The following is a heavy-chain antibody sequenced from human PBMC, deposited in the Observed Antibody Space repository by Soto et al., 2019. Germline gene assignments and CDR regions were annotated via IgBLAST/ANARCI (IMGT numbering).Heavy chain of an antibody. V-gene: IGHV4-31*02. CDR3: ARKYSSGSDFDY. D-gene: IGHD3-10*01. Sequence: SETLSLTCTVSGGTISSTGYYWSWNRQHPGQGLEWIGYIYYSGSTYYNPSLKSRVTISLDTSKNQFSLRLSSVTAADTAVYNCARKYSSGSDFDYWGQGILVTVSS. CDR1: GGTISSTGYY. CDR2: IYYSGST. J-gene: IGHJ4*02.